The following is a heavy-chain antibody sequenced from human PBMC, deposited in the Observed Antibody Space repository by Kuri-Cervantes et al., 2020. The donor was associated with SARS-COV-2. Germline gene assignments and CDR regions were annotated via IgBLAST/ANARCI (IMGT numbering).Heavy chain of an antibody. CDR3: VRDGDHWNFDY. CDR1: GFTFSGHW. Sequence: LSLTCAASGFTFSGHWIHWVRQAPGKGLVWVSRIYPDGSYTNNADSVKGRFTPSRDNAKNMLFLQMNSLRAEDTAVYYCVRDGDHWNFDYWGQGTLVTVSS. D-gene: IGHD1-1*01. V-gene: IGHV3-74*01. CDR2: IYPDGSYT. J-gene: IGHJ4*02.